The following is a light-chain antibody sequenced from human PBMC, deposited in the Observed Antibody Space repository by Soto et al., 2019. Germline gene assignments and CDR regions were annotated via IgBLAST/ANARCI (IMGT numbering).Light chain of an antibody. Sequence: EVVITQSPATLSVSPGERATLSCRASQTLSSRHLAWYQQKPGQAPRLLIYGSSSRATDIPDRFSGSGSRTDFTLTISTLEPEDFAIYYCQQYGYSRTFGQGTKVDIK. V-gene: IGKV3-20*01. CDR1: QTLSSRH. CDR3: QQYGYSRT. J-gene: IGKJ1*01. CDR2: GSS.